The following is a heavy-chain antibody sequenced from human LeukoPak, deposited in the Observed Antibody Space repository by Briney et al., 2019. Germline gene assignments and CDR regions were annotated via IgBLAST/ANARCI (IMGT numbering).Heavy chain of an antibody. V-gene: IGHV3-23*01. CDR1: GFTFSSYA. D-gene: IGHD3-22*01. CDR3: ARSRYYDSSGYYYGFYFDY. Sequence: GGSLRLSCAASGFTFSSYAMSWVRQAPGKGLEWVSAISGSGGSTYYADSVKGRFTISRDNSKNTLYLQMNSLRAEDTAVYYCARSRYYDSSGYYYGFYFDYWGQGTLVTVSS. CDR2: ISGSGGST. J-gene: IGHJ4*02.